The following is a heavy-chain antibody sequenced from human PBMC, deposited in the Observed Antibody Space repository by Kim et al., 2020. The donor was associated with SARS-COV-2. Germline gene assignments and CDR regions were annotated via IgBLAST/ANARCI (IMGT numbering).Heavy chain of an antibody. CDR2: IHSGGSST. D-gene: IGHD5-18*01. J-gene: IGHJ2*01. CDR1: GFAFSTYA. Sequence: GGSLRLSCAASGFAFSTYAMSWVRQAPGKGLEWVSLIHSGGSSTNYADSVKGRFTISRDNSKNTLYLQMNSLRADDTAVYYCAQTKTRNSYGPNWYFDLWGRGTLVTVSS. V-gene: IGHV3-23*03. CDR3: AQTKTRNSYGPNWYFDL.